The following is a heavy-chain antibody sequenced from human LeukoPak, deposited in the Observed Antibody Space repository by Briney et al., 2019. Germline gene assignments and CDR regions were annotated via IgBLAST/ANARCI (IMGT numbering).Heavy chain of an antibody. Sequence: KSGGSLRLSCAASGFTFSNAWMSWVRQAPGKGLEWVGRIKSKTDGGTTDYAAPVKGRFTISRDDSKNTLYLQMNSLKTEDTAVYYCTTDTDCSGGSCYRFRWGQGTLVTVSS. V-gene: IGHV3-15*01. CDR1: GFTFSNAW. J-gene: IGHJ4*02. D-gene: IGHD2-15*01. CDR2: IKSKTDGGTT. CDR3: TTDTDCSGGSCYRFR.